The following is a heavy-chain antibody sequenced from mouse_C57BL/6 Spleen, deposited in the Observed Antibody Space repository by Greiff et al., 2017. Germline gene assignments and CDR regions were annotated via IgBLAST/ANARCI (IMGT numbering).Heavy chain of an antibody. D-gene: IGHD1-1*01. Sequence: EVQGVESGAELARPGSSVKMSCKTSGYTFTSYGINWVKQRPGQGLEWIGYIYIGNGYTEYNEKFKGKATLTSDTSSSTAYMQLSSLTSEDSAIYFCARSDYYGSSYYYAMDYWGQGTSVTVSS. CDR1: GYTFTSYG. CDR2: IYIGNGYT. V-gene: IGHV1-58*01. J-gene: IGHJ4*01. CDR3: ARSDYYGSSYYYAMDY.